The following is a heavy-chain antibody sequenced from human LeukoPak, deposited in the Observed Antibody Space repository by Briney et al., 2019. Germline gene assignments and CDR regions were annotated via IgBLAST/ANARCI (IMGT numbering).Heavy chain of an antibody. CDR2: ISGSGGST. V-gene: IGHV3-23*01. Sequence: GGSLRLSCAASGFTFSSYAMSWVRQAPGKRLEWVSAISGSGGSTYYADSVKGRFTISRDNSKNMLYLQMNSLRAEDTAVYYCAKGASGSYRMYYFDYWGQGTLVTVSS. CDR3: AKGASGSYRMYYFDY. J-gene: IGHJ4*02. CDR1: GFTFSSYA. D-gene: IGHD1-26*01.